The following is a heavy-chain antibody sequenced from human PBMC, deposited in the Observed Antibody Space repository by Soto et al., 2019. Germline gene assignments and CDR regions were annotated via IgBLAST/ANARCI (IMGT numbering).Heavy chain of an antibody. D-gene: IGHD5-12*01. V-gene: IGHV3-30*18. CDR1: VCTFSNFC. CDR2: IFPDCGDQ. CDR3: AKNRPAWLHGVPHFLDSDMEV. Sequence: PWLSXRLSCSASVCTFSNFCIHWFRHAPGKGLELVAVIFPDCGDQYYADSVKGRFTISRDNSRYTLSLQMNSLRPEDTAIYYCAKNRPAWLHGVPHFLDSDMEVWGQGTTVNVYS. J-gene: IGHJ6*02.